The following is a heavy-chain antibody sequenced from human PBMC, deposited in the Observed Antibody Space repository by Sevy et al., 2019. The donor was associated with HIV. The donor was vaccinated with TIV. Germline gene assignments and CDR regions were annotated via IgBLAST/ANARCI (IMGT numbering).Heavy chain of an antibody. CDR3: VGXXSDXXXXXS. V-gene: IGHV3-7*03. J-gene: IGHJ1*01. CDR2: MXQDGGTK. Sequence: GGSLRLSXAAXXFPXXXXXMYWVRXAXGXGLEWVATMXQDGGTKYYVDSVKGRFTISRDNAKNSLYLLMNSLRAEDTAIYYCVGXXSDXXXXXSWGQXTLVTVSS. CDR1: XFPXXXXX.